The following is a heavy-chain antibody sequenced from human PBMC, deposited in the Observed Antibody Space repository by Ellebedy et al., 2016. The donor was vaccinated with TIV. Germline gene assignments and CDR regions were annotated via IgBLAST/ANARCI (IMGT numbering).Heavy chain of an antibody. CDR2: LSSDESQN. V-gene: IGHV3-30*18. CDR1: GFTFNYIG. D-gene: IGHD6-6*01. J-gene: IGHJ6*02. Sequence: GESLKISCVASGFTFNYIGMHWVRQAPGKGMEWVGVLSSDESQNHYADSVKGRFTISRDTSKNTLSLQMHRLKNEDTAVYYCVKGSSHYDYGMEVWGQGTTVIVSS. CDR3: VKGSSHYDYGMEV.